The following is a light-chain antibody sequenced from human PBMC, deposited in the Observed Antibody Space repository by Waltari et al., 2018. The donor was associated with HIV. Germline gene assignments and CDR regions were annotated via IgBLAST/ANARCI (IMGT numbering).Light chain of an antibody. V-gene: IGLV2-14*03. CDR1: SSDVGGYTY. CDR3: SSYTSGSTRV. CDR2: EVS. Sequence: QSALTQPASVAGSLGQSITISCTGTSSDVGGYTYVSWYQQHNSGKAPRPIIFEVSSRPSGVSNRFSGSKSGVTASLTISGLQADDEADYYCSSYTSGSTRVFGGGTKLTVL. J-gene: IGLJ3*02.